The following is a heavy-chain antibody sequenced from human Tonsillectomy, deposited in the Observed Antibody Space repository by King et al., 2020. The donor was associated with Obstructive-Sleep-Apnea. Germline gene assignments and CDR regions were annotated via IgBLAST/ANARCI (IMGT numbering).Heavy chain of an antibody. Sequence: VQLQQWGAGLLKPSETLSLTCAVYGGSFSGYYCSWIRQPPGKGLEWIGEINHSGSTNHNPSLKSRVAISVDTSKNQFSLKLSSVTAADTALYYCARGGDAANAPDSFDIWGQGTMVTVSS. D-gene: IGHD2-15*01. CDR1: GGSFSGYY. CDR3: ARGGDAANAPDSFDI. J-gene: IGHJ3*02. CDR2: INHSGST. V-gene: IGHV4-34*01.